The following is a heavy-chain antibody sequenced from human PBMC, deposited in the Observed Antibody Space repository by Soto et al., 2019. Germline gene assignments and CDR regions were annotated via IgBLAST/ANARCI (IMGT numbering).Heavy chain of an antibody. V-gene: IGHV4-34*01. D-gene: IGHD3-9*01. CDR3: ARGDYDILTGYYPVDY. Sequence: SETLSLTCAVYGGSFSGYYWSWIRQPPGKGLEWIGEINHSGSTNYNPSLKSRVTISVDTSKNQFSLKLSSVTAADTAVYYCARGDYDILTGYYPVDYWGQGTLVTVSS. CDR1: GGSFSGYY. CDR2: INHSGST. J-gene: IGHJ4*02.